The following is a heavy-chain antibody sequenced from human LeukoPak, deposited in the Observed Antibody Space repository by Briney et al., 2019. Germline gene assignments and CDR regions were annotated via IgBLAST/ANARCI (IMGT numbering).Heavy chain of an antibody. D-gene: IGHD6-19*01. CDR3: ARVWYSSLWYFDY. V-gene: IGHV3-20*04. J-gene: IGHJ4*02. CDR1: GFTFDDYG. CDR2: INWKGVSI. Sequence: GGSLRLSCAASGFTFDDYGMSWVRQAPGKGLEWVAGINWKGVSIAYADSVKGRFTISRDNSKNTLYLQMNSLRAEDTAVYYCARVWYSSLWYFDYWGQGTLVTVSS.